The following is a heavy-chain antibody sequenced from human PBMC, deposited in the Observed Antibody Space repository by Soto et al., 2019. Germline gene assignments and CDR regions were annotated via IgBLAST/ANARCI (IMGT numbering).Heavy chain of an antibody. CDR2: IYYSGST. CDR3: ARVLVEGPDIVVAGYYYYGMDV. D-gene: IGHD2-15*01. J-gene: IGHJ6*02. V-gene: IGHV4-59*08. CDR1: GGSISSGY. Sequence: PSETLSLTFTVSGGSISSGYWSWIRQPPGKGLEWIGYIYYSGSTNYNPSLKSRVTISVDTSKNQFSLKLSSVTAADTAVYYCARVLVEGPDIVVAGYYYYGMDVWGQGTTVTVS.